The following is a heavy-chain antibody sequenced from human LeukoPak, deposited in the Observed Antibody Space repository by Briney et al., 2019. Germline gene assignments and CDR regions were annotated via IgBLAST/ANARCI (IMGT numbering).Heavy chain of an antibody. D-gene: IGHD2-2*01. J-gene: IGHJ6*02. CDR2: IYYSGST. CDR1: GGSINSYY. CDR3: ARDLTVVVPAAIYYYYGMDV. Sequence: SETLSLTCTVSGGSINSYYWSWIRQPPGKGLEWIGYIYYSGSTNYNPSLKSRVTMSVDTSKNQFSLKLSSVTAADTAVYYCARDLTVVVPAAIYYYYGMDVWGQGTTVTVSS. V-gene: IGHV4-59*12.